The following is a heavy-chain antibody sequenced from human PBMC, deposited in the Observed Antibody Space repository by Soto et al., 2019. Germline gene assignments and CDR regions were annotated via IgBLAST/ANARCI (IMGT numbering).Heavy chain of an antibody. V-gene: IGHV4-34*01. D-gene: IGHD3-9*01. CDR2: VHHSGTT. CDR3: VRQKGFVDWSSHVTGPGGMDV. CDR1: GGSFSGYY. Sequence: QVQLQQWGAGLLKPSETLSLTCAVNGGSFSGYYWNWIRQSAGKGLEWIGRVHHSGTTNYNPSLKSRLSISLDTSKNHFSLQLNSVTAADTAMYYCVRQKGFVDWSSHVTGPGGMDVWGQGTSVTVSS. J-gene: IGHJ6*02.